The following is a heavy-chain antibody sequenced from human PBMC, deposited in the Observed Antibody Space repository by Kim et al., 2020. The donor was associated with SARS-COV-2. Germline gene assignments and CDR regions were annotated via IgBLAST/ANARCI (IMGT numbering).Heavy chain of an antibody. CDR1: GFTFSNAW. CDR3: TTYTYYYDSSGYPDYYGMEV. CDR2: IKSKTDGGTT. Sequence: GVSLRLSCAASGFTFSNAWMSWVRQAPGKGLEWVGRIKSKTDGGTTDYAAPVKGRFTISRDDSKNTLYLQMNSLKTEDTAVYYCTTYTYYYDSSGYPDYYGMEVWGQGTTVTVSS. J-gene: IGHJ6*02. V-gene: IGHV3-15*01. D-gene: IGHD3-22*01.